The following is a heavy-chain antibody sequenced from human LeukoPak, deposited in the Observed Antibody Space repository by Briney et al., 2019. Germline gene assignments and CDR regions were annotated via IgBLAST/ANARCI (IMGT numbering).Heavy chain of an antibody. V-gene: IGHV1-2*02. CDR3: ARVNRYSGSYYLDY. Sequence: ASVKVSCKATGYTFTGYYMHWVRQAPGQGLEWMGWINPNSGGTNYAQKFQGRVTMTRDTSISTAYMELSRLRSDDTAVYYCARVNRYSGSYYLDYWGQGTLVTVSS. CDR1: GYTFTGYY. D-gene: IGHD1-26*01. J-gene: IGHJ4*02. CDR2: INPNSGGT.